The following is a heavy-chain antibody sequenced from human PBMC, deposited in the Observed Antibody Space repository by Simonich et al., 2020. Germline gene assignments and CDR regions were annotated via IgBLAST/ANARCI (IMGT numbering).Heavy chain of an antibody. CDR3: ARSRYCTNGVCYNWFDP. V-gene: IGHV1-8*03. D-gene: IGHD2-8*01. CDR1: GYTFTSYA. J-gene: IGHJ5*02. CDR2: ITPNRGNT. Sequence: QVQLVQSGAEVKKPGASVKVSCKASGYTFTSYAINWVRQATGQGLEWRGWITPNRGNTGYEQKCKGRVTITRNTSISTAYMELSSLRSEATAVYYCARSRYCTNGVCYNWFDPWGQGTLVTVSS.